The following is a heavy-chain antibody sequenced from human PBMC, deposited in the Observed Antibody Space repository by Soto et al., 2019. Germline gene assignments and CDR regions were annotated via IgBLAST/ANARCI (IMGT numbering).Heavy chain of an antibody. D-gene: IGHD6-13*01. J-gene: IGHJ3*02. CDR1: GYTLSDYY. CDR3: TREGGGIAAGGVGNDAFDI. V-gene: IGHV1-2*02. CDR2: INPNSGDT. Sequence: ASVKVSCKASGYTLSDYYIQWVRQAPGQGLEWMGWINPNSGDTNYAQKFQGRVTMTRDMSSNTAYMELRWLRSEDTAVYYCTREGGGIAAGGVGNDAFDIWGQGTKVTVSS.